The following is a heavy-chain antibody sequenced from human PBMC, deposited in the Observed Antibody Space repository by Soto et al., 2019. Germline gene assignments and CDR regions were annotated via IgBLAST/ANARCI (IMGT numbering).Heavy chain of an antibody. CDR3: ARGQLLFAY. V-gene: IGHV4-59*02. Sequence: ETLCLSCSVSDGSVSKYYWSWIRQPPGKGLEWIGYISHTGYTSYNPSLESRLTISMDKSKNQLSLNLNSVTTADTAVYYCARGQLLFAYWGQGTQVTVYS. CDR2: ISHTGYT. CDR1: DGSVSKYY. D-gene: IGHD1-1*01. J-gene: IGHJ4*02.